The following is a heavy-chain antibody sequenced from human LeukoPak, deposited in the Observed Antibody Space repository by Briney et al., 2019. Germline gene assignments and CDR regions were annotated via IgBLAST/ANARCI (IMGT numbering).Heavy chain of an antibody. V-gene: IGHV4-31*03. Sequence: SQTLSLTCSVSGFSISISSFYWHWIRQLPGKGLEWIVYTYNSGNTYYNPSFGSRVTISTDTSMTQFFLKSHSVTAADTAVYYCARSRGWRDAFDFWGRGTMVTVSS. CDR2: TYNSGNT. D-gene: IGHD6-19*01. J-gene: IGHJ3*01. CDR1: GFSISISSFY. CDR3: ARSRGWRDAFDF.